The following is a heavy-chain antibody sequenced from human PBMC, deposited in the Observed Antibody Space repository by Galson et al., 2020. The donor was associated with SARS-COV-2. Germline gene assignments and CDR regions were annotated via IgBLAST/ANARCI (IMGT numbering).Heavy chain of an antibody. Sequence: GGSLRLSCAASGFTFNTYAIHWVRQAPGKGLEWVAFISYDGNEKYYADSVKGRFTISRDTSKSTSYLQINSLTTDDTGVYFCVRDGFSSGWTPFCYFDYWGQGTLVTVSS. V-gene: IGHV3-30*04. CDR2: ISYDGNEK. CDR3: VRDGFSSGWTPFCYFDY. J-gene: IGHJ4*02. D-gene: IGHD6-19*01. CDR1: GFTFNTYA.